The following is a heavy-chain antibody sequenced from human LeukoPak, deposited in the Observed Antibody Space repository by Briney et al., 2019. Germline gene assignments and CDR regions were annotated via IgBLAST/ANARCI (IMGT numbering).Heavy chain of an antibody. J-gene: IGHJ4*02. Sequence: GGSLRLSCAASGFSFSRYWMHWVRQAPGKGLVWVSRIISDGSITVYGESVKGRFTISRDNAKNTLYLQMNSLRAEDTAVYYCARVINSGWLGELSDWGQGTLVTVSS. CDR3: ARVINSGWLGELSD. CDR1: GFSFSRYW. CDR2: IISDGSIT. D-gene: IGHD6-19*01. V-gene: IGHV3-74*01.